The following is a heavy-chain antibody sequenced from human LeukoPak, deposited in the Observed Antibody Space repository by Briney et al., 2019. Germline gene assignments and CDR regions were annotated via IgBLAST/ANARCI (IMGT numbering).Heavy chain of an antibody. V-gene: IGHV4-4*07. D-gene: IGHD6-13*01. Sequence: PSEPLSLPCTVSGGSISGYYWSWLRQPAGKGLEWVGRIYTSGNTNYNPSLRSRVTLSLDATKSQFSLKLSSVAAAETALYYCTGDGAGTAGWFDPWGPGNLVTV. CDR2: IYTSGNT. CDR3: TGDGAGTAGWFDP. CDR1: GGSISGYY. J-gene: IGHJ5*02.